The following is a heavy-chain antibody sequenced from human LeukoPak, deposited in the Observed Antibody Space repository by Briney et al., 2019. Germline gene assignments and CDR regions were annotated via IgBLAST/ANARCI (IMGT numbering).Heavy chain of an antibody. CDR3: AREARFAAMVLDY. CDR1: GFTFSSYA. CDR2: ISYDGSNK. J-gene: IGHJ4*02. D-gene: IGHD5-18*01. Sequence: GGSLRLSCAASGFTFSSYAMHWVRQAPGKGLEWVAVISYDGSNKYYADSVKGRFTISRDNSKNTLYLQMNSLRAEDTAVYYCAREARFAAMVLDYWGQGTLVTVSS. V-gene: IGHV3-30*01.